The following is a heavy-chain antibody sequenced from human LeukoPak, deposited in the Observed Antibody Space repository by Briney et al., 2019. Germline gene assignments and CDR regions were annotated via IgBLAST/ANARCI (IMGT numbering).Heavy chain of an antibody. CDR3: ARAYDFWSGPGGY. CDR1: GFTFSSYA. J-gene: IGHJ4*02. CDR2: ISGSGGST. V-gene: IGHV3-23*01. Sequence: GGSLSLSCAASGFTFSSYAMSWVGQAPGRGREWVSAISGSGGSTYYADSVKGRFTISRDNAKNSLYLQMNSLRAEDTAVYYCARAYDFWSGPGGYWGQGTLVTVSS. D-gene: IGHD3-3*01.